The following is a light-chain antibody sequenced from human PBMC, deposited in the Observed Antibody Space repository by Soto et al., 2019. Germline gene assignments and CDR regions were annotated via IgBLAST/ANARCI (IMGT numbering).Light chain of an antibody. Sequence: EIVLKQSPRTLSLSPGERATLSCRASQSVSSSYLAWYQQKPGQAPRLLIYGASTRATGIPDRFSGSGSGTDFTLTISRLEPEDFAVYYCQQYGISVTFGQGTKVDIK. CDR1: QSVSSSY. CDR3: QQYGISVT. CDR2: GAS. J-gene: IGKJ1*01. V-gene: IGKV3-20*01.